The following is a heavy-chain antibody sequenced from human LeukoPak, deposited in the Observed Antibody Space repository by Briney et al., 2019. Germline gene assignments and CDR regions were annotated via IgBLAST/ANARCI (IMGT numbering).Heavy chain of an antibody. J-gene: IGHJ5*02. V-gene: IGHV4-59*01. D-gene: IGHD3-16*01. Sequence: KPSETLSLTCTVSGGSISSYYWSWIRQPPGKGLEWIGYIYYSGSTNYNPSLKSRVTISVDTSKNQFSLKLSPVTAADTAVYYCARAAAYGGGFDPWGQGTLVTVSS. CDR1: GGSISSYY. CDR2: IYYSGST. CDR3: ARAAAYGGGFDP.